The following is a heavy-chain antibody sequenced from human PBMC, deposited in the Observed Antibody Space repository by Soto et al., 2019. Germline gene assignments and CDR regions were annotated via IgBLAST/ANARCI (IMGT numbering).Heavy chain of an antibody. CDR1: GFTFSSYA. D-gene: IGHD4-17*01. CDR2: ISYDGSNK. Sequence: GGSLRLSCAASGFTFSSYAMHWVRQAPGKGLEWVAVISYDGSNKYYADSVKGRFTISRDNAKNSLYLQMNSLRAEDTAVYYCARGTVTPGLDYWGQGTLVTVSS. J-gene: IGHJ4*02. CDR3: ARGTVTPGLDY. V-gene: IGHV3-30-3*01.